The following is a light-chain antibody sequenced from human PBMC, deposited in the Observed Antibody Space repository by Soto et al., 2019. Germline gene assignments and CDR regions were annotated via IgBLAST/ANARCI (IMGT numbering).Light chain of an antibody. V-gene: IGKV1-39*01. J-gene: IGKJ5*01. CDR1: QDIIRH. CDR3: QHSYTVPIA. Sequence: DIKRTQSPSSLSASVGDGVNITCRASQDIIRHLNWYQHKPGRPPRLLIYAASTLQSGVPSRFTGSGSGTEFPLTISALQPEDFATYYCQHSYTVPIAFGQGTRLEI. CDR2: AAS.